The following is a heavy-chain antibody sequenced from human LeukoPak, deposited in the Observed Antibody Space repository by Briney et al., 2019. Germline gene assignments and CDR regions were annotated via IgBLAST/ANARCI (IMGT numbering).Heavy chain of an antibody. CDR1: GYSLTDVA. J-gene: IGHJ4*01. CDR2: FGAEDGES. Sequence: ASGKVSCKVSGYSLTDVAMNWVRQAPGKGLEWEGGFGAEDGESIYAQKFQGRVAMTDDTSTDTTYMELSSLKSDDTAVYYCTGGVAVSRWYYFDHWGQGSLVIVSS. D-gene: IGHD6-13*01. V-gene: IGHV1-24*01. CDR3: TGGVAVSRWYYFDH.